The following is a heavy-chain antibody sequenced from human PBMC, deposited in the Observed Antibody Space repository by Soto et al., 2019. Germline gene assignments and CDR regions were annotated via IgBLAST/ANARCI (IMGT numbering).Heavy chain of an antibody. Sequence: PSETLSLTCTVSGGSISSDGYYWSWIRQHPGKGLEWIGYIYYSGSTYYNPSLKSRVTISVDTSKNQFSLKLSSVTAADTAVYYCARGRGYSYGYGKYYFDYWGQGTLVTVSS. D-gene: IGHD5-18*01. CDR3: ARGRGYSYGYGKYYFDY. V-gene: IGHV4-31*03. CDR1: GGSISSDGYY. CDR2: IYYSGST. J-gene: IGHJ4*02.